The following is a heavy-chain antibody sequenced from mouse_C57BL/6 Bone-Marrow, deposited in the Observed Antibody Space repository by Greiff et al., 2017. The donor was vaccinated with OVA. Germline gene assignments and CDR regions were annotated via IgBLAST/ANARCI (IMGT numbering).Heavy chain of an antibody. CDR3: ARPYGSSWGYFDV. J-gene: IGHJ1*03. Sequence: VQLQESGAELVRPGASVKLSCKASGYTFTDYYINWVKQRPGQGLEWIARIYPGSGNTYYNEKFKGKATLTAEKSSSTAYMQLSSLTSEDSAVYFCARPYGSSWGYFDVWGTGTTVTVSS. CDR1: GYTFTDYY. V-gene: IGHV1-76*01. CDR2: IYPGSGNT. D-gene: IGHD1-1*01.